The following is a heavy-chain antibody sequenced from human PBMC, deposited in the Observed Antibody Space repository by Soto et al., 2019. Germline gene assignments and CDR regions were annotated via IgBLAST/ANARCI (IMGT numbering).Heavy chain of an antibody. CDR1: GDSISSGGYY. D-gene: IGHD3-10*01. J-gene: IGHJ4*02. Sequence: PSETLSLTCTVSGDSISSGGYYWSWIRQHPGKGLEWIGYIYYSGSTTYSASLRSRVTISVDTSKNQFSLKLSSVTAADTAVYFCARHDGSRSTDYWGQGTLVTVSS. CDR3: ARHDGSRSTDY. CDR2: IYYSGST. V-gene: IGHV4-61*08.